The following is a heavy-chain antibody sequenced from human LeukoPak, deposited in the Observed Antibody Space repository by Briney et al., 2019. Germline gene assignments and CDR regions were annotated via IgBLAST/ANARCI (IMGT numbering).Heavy chain of an antibody. J-gene: IGHJ4*02. V-gene: IGHV3-7*01. CDR3: ARGVPYDSWSGPHYSDY. CDR2: IKQDGSQE. D-gene: IGHD3-3*01. CDR1: RFTLSTYW. Sequence: GGSLRLSCAASRFTLSTYWMSWVGQAPGKGPEWVAHIKQDGSQEYYVDSVKGRFTISRDSAKNSLYLQMNSLRAEDTAVYYARGVPYDSWSGPHYSDYWGQGTLVTVSS.